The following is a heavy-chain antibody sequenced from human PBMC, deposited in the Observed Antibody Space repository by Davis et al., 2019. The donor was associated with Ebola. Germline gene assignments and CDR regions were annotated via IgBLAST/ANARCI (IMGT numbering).Heavy chain of an antibody. CDR2: ISYDGSSK. V-gene: IGHV3-30-3*02. Sequence: GESLKISCAASGLIFSDCTMHVVREAPGKRLEWGASISYDGSSKHYADSVKGRFIVSRDNSNNTLYLRMNSLRAEDTALYYCAKHPYIGSYFFDYWGQGNLVTVSS. CDR1: GLIFSDCT. D-gene: IGHD1-26*01. J-gene: IGHJ4*02. CDR3: AKHPYIGSYFFDY.